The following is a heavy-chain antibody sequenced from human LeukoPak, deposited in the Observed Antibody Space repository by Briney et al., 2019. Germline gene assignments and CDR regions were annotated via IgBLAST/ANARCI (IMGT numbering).Heavy chain of an antibody. CDR1: GGSFSGYY. Sequence: PSETLSLTCAVYGGSFSGYYWSWIRQPPGKGLEWIGEINHSGSTNYNPSLKSRVTISVDTSKNQFSLKLSSVTAADTAVYYCARAGDGYYYYYMDVWGKGTTVTISS. CDR2: INHSGST. CDR3: ARAGDGYYYYYMDV. J-gene: IGHJ6*03. V-gene: IGHV4-34*01. D-gene: IGHD7-27*01.